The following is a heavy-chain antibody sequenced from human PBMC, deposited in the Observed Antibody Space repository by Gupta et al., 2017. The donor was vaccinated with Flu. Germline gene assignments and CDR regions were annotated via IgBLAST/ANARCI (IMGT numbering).Heavy chain of an antibody. Sequence: QVQLVESGGGVVQPGRSLNLPCAASGFPFSPHAMHWVRQAPGKGLEWVAVISTDGRDYYYADSVKGRFTISRDNSKNSLYLQMNSLRAEDTAVYYCAKDMRKAAVYYFDYWGPGTLITVSS. D-gene: IGHD6-25*01. J-gene: IGHJ4*02. V-gene: IGHV3-30*18. CDR3: AKDMRKAAVYYFDY. CDR1: GFPFSPHA. CDR2: ISTDGRDY.